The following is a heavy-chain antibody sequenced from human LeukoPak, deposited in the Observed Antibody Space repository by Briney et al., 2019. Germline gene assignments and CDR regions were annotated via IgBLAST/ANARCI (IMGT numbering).Heavy chain of an antibody. D-gene: IGHD6-19*01. V-gene: IGHV4-34*01. CDR2: IYYSGST. CDR1: AGSYSGYY. J-gene: IGHJ4*02. CDR3: ARDRYSSGWYDGGGDY. Sequence: SETLSLTCAVYAGSYSGYYWSWIRQPPGKGLEWIGYIYYSGSTYYNPSLKSRVTISVDTSKNQFSLKLSSVTAADTAVYYCARDRYSSGWYDGGGDYWGQGTLVTVSS.